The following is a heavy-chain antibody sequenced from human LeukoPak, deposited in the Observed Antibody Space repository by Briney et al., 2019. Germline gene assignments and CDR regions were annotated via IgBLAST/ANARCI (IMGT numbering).Heavy chain of an antibody. J-gene: IGHJ4*02. V-gene: IGHV4-34*01. Sequence: SETLSLTCAVYGGSFSGYYWSWIRQPPGKGLEWIGEIDHSGSTNYNPSLKSRVTISVDTSKNQFSLKLSSVTAADTAVYYCARGLWWLRYHFDYWGQGTLVTVSS. D-gene: IGHD5-12*01. CDR1: GGSFSGYY. CDR2: IDHSGST. CDR3: ARGLWWLRYHFDY.